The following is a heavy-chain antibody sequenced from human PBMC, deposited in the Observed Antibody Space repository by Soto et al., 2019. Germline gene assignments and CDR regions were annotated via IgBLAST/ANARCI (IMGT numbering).Heavy chain of an antibody. CDR3: ARHRERGIAVANYYFDY. CDR1: GGSFSGYY. J-gene: IGHJ4*02. D-gene: IGHD6-19*01. Sequence: SETLSLSCAVCGGSFSGYYWSWIRQPPGKGLEWIGEINHSGSTYYNPSLKSRVTISVDTSKNQFSLKLSSVTAADTAVYYCARHRERGIAVANYYFDYWGQGTLVTVSS. V-gene: IGHV4-34*01. CDR2: INHSGST.